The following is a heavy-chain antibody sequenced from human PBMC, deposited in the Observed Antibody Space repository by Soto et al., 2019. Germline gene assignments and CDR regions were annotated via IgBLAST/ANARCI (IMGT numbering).Heavy chain of an antibody. CDR2: ISSGCDNT. CDR1: VFTFSSHA. D-gene: IGHD6-19*01. J-gene: IGHJ6*02. CDR3: AKDFDSYSSGRYGMDV. Sequence: GGSLRLCCAASVFTFSSHAMSWVRQAPGKGLEWVSTISSGCDNTYSADSVKGRFTISRDNSKNTLYLQMNSLGAEDTAVYYCAKDFDSYSSGRYGMDVWGQGTTVTVSS. V-gene: IGHV3-23*01.